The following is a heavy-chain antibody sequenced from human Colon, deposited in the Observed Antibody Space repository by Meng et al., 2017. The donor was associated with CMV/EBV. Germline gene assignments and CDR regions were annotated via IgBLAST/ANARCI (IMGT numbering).Heavy chain of an antibody. CDR2: ISSSGGTV. Sequence: GGSLRLSCAASGFAFSSYDINWVRQAPGKGLEWVSYISSSGGTVYYAGAVKGRFTISRDNVKNSLFLQRNSLRGEDTGVYYCARDGPMVRGARDYWGQGTLVTVSS. J-gene: IGHJ4*02. CDR1: GFAFSSYD. CDR3: ARDGPMVRGARDY. D-gene: IGHD3-10*01. V-gene: IGHV3-48*03.